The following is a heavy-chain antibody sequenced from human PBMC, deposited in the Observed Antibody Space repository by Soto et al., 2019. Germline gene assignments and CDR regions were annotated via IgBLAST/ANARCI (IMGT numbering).Heavy chain of an antibody. Sequence: ASVKVSCKASGYTFTSYDINWVRQATGQGLEWMGWMNPNSGNTGYAQKFQGGVTMTRNTSISTAYMELSSLRSEDTAVYYCASPARNYDFWSGYSFDIWGQGTMVTVSS. CDR1: GYTFTSYD. V-gene: IGHV1-8*01. J-gene: IGHJ3*02. CDR3: ASPARNYDFWSGYSFDI. CDR2: MNPNSGNT. D-gene: IGHD3-3*01.